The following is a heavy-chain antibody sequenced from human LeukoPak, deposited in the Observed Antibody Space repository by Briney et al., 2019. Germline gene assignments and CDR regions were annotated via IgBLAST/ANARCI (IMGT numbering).Heavy chain of an antibody. CDR2: IIPIFGTA. CDR3: AREHCSGGSCSRGD. J-gene: IGHJ4*02. D-gene: IGHD2-15*01. CDR1: GGTFSSYA. Sequence: ASVKVSCKASGGTFSSYAISWVRQAPGQGLEWMGGIIPIFGTANYAQKFQGRVTITADKSTSTAYMELSSLRSEDTAVYYCAREHCSGGSCSRGDWGQGTLVTVSS. V-gene: IGHV1-69*06.